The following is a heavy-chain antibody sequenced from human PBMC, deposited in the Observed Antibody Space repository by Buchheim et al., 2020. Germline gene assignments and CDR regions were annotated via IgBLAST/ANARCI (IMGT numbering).Heavy chain of an antibody. Sequence: QVQLVESGGGVVQPGRSLRLSCAASGFTFSSYAMHWVRQAPGKGLEWVAVISYDGSNKYYADSVKGRFTISRDNSKNTLYLQMNSLRAEDTAVYYCARDGTKNQYYYDSSGMAWFDPWGQGTL. CDR1: GFTFSSYA. CDR2: ISYDGSNK. V-gene: IGHV3-30*04. CDR3: ARDGTKNQYYYDSSGMAWFDP. D-gene: IGHD3-22*01. J-gene: IGHJ5*02.